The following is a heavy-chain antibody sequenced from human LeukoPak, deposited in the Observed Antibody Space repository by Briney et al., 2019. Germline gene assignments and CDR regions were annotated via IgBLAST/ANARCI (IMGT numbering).Heavy chain of an antibody. D-gene: IGHD1-1*01. J-gene: IGHJ5*02. V-gene: IGHV4-38-2*01. CDR1: GYSISSGYY. CDR3: ARRAPGTSGTTGWFDP. Sequence: PSESLSLTCAVSGYSISSGYYWAWIRQPPGKGLEWIVSIYHSGSTYYNPSLKSRVTISVDTSKNQFSLRLSSVTAADTAVYYCARRAPGTSGTTGWFDPWGQGTLVTVSS. CDR2: IYHSGST.